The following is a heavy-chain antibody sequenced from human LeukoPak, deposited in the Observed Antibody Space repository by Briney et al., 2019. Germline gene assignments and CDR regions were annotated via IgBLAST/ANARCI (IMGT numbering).Heavy chain of an antibody. CDR3: ARERGASMAGEYHFGMDV. V-gene: IGHV1-18*01. Sequence: ASVKVSCKASGGTFSSYAISWVRQAPGQGLEWLGWISPNTGKTGYLQKLQDRLTMTTDTHTSTAYMELRSLRSDDTAVYYCARERGASMAGEYHFGMDVWGQGTMVTVSS. CDR2: ISPNTGKT. CDR1: GGTFSSYA. D-gene: IGHD6-6*01. J-gene: IGHJ6*02.